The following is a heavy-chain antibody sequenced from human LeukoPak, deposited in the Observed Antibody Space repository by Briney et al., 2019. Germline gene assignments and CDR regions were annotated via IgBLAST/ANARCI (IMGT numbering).Heavy chain of an antibody. CDR3: AKDTSIAVAGPDAFDI. Sequence: GGSLRLSCAASGFTFSSYGMHWVRQAPGKGLEWVAVISYDGSNKYYADSVKGRFTISRDNFKNTLYLQMNSLRAEDTAVYYCAKDTSIAVAGPDAFDIWGQGTMVTVSS. V-gene: IGHV3-30*18. CDR1: GFTFSSYG. D-gene: IGHD6-19*01. CDR2: ISYDGSNK. J-gene: IGHJ3*02.